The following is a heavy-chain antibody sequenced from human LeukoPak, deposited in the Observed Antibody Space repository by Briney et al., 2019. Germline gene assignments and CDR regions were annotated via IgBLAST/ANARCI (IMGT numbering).Heavy chain of an antibody. D-gene: IGHD6-19*01. Sequence: SVKVSCKASGGTFSSYAISWVRQAPGQGLEWMGRIIPILGIANYAQKLQGRVTITADKSTSTAYMELSSLRSEDTAVYYCASAVAGTSDWFDPWGQGTLVTVSS. CDR2: IIPILGIA. V-gene: IGHV1-69*04. CDR3: ASAVAGTSDWFDP. CDR1: GGTFSSYA. J-gene: IGHJ5*02.